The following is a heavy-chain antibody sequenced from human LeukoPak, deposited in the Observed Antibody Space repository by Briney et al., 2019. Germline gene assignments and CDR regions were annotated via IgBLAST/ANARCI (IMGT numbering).Heavy chain of an antibody. CDR3: AKDRAPWYYFDY. CDR2: ISGSGGST. D-gene: IGHD2-15*01. CDR1: GFTFSSYA. V-gene: IGHV3-23*01. J-gene: IGHJ4*02. Sequence: GGSLRLSCAASGFTFSSYAMSWVRQAPGKGLEWVSAISGSGGSTYYADSVKGRFTISRDNSKNTLYLRMNSLRAEDTAVYYCAKDRAPWYYFDYWGQGTLVTVSS.